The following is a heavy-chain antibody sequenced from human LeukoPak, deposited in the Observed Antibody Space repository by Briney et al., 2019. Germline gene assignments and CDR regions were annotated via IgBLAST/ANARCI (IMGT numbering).Heavy chain of an antibody. V-gene: IGHV3-23*01. Sequence: PGGSLRLSCAASEFTFSNFAMSWVRLAPGKGLEWVSTVNGGGGRTYYADSVKGRFTISRDNSKNTLYLQMNSLRAGDTAVYYCARVSPNWGFDYWGQGTLVTVSS. CDR1: EFTFSNFA. CDR2: VNGGGGRT. CDR3: ARVSPNWGFDY. J-gene: IGHJ4*02. D-gene: IGHD7-27*01.